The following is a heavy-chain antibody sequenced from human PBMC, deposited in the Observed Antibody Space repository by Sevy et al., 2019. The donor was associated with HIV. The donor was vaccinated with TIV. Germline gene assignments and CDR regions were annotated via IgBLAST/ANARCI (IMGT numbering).Heavy chain of an antibody. CDR1: GFTFSSYS. D-gene: IGHD3-22*01. V-gene: IGHV3-48*02. Sequence: GSSLRLSCAASGFTFSSYSMNWVRQAPGKGLEWVSYISSSSSTIYYADSVKGRFTISRDNAKNSLYLQMNSLRDEDTAVYYCAREGYYYDSSGYYSFDYWGQGTLVTVSS. CDR3: AREGYYYDSSGYYSFDY. J-gene: IGHJ4*02. CDR2: ISSSSSTI.